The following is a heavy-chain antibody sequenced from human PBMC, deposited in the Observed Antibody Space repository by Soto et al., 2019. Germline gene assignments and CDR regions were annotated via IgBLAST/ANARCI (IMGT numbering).Heavy chain of an antibody. CDR3: AREFAVKTLLNSGSLHFDY. V-gene: IGHV1-2*07. Sequence: QEQLVQSGAEVRKPGASVKVSCKASGYTFTDHYVHWVRQAPGQGLEWMGWINTQTGASKYLYKFQGRVTMTRDTSIITAYMELSRQRSDDTAVYYCAREFAVKTLLNSGSLHFDYWGQGTLVTVSS. CDR2: INTQTGAS. CDR1: GYTFTDHY. D-gene: IGHD1-26*01. J-gene: IGHJ4*02.